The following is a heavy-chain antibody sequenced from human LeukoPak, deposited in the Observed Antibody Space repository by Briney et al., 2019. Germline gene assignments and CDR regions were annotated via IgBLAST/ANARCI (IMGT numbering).Heavy chain of an antibody. CDR1: GFTFSSYS. V-gene: IGHV3-48*01. CDR2: ISSSSSTI. D-gene: IGHD3-10*01. CDR3: ARDLSAWVRGYYYYMDA. J-gene: IGHJ6*03. Sequence: GGSLRLSCAASGFTFSSYSMNWVRQAPGKGLEWVSYISSSSSTIYYADSVKGRFTISRDNAKNSLYLQMNSLRAEDTAVYYCARDLSAWVRGYYYYMDAWGKGTTVTVSS.